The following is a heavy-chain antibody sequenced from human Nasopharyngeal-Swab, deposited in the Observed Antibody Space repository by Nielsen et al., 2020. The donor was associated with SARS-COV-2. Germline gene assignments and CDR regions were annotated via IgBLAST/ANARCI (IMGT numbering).Heavy chain of an antibody. Sequence: GSLRLSCAVYGGSFSGYYWSWSRQPPGKGLEWIGEINHSGSTSYNPSLKRRVTISVDTSKSQFSLKLSSVTAADTAVYYCASDFGYSYGFDCWGQGTLVTVSS. CDR2: INHSGST. V-gene: IGHV4-34*01. D-gene: IGHD5-18*01. J-gene: IGHJ5*01. CDR3: ASDFGYSYGFDC. CDR1: GGSFSGYY.